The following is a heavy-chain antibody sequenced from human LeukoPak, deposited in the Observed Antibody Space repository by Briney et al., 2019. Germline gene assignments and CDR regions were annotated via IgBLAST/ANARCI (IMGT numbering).Heavy chain of an antibody. D-gene: IGHD6-19*01. CDR3: ARGVTVAGTKLNTFDY. CDR1: GYTFTSYG. Sequence: ASVKVSCKASGYTFTSYGISWVRQAPGQGLEWMGWISAYNGNTNYAQKLQGRVTMTTDTSTSTAYMELRSLRSDDTAVHYCARGVTVAGTKLNTFDYWGQGTLVTVSS. CDR2: ISAYNGNT. V-gene: IGHV1-18*01. J-gene: IGHJ4*02.